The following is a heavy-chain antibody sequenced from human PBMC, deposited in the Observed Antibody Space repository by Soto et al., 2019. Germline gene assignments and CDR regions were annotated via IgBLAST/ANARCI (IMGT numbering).Heavy chain of an antibody. J-gene: IGHJ6*02. CDR1: VFTFRSYT. D-gene: IGHD6-6*01. CDR2: ISSSSSDI. CDR3: ASLVAAPSSFSSYYYGMDV. Sequence: GGSLRLSCAASVFTFRSYTMDWVRQAPGKGLEWVSSISSSSSDIYYADSVKGRFTVSRDNAKNSLYLQMNSLRAEDTAVYYCASLVAAPSSFSSYYYGMDVWGQGTTVTVSS. V-gene: IGHV3-21*01.